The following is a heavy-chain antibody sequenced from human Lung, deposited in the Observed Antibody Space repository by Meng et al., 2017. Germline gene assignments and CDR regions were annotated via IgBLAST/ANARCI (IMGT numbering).Heavy chain of an antibody. V-gene: IGHV4-4*02. CDR1: CGSISRSNW. J-gene: IGHJ4*02. D-gene: IGHD2-2*01. CDR3: ARGLGEAVVPRTMFDY. Sequence: QVQLRESGPGLVKPSGTLSLSCGVSCGSISRSNWWSWVRQPPGKGLEWIGEIYHSGGTKYNPSLKSRVTISVDKSKNQFSLKLSSVTAADTAVYYCARGLGEAVVPRTMFDYWGQGTLVTVSS. CDR2: IYHSGGT.